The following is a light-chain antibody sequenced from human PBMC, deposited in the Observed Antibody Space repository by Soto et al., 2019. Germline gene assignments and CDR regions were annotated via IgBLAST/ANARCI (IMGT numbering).Light chain of an antibody. CDR2: DAS. J-gene: IGKJ2*01. CDR3: QQYDNLGVT. V-gene: IGKV1-33*01. Sequence: DIQMTQSPSSLSASVGDRVTITCQASQDISNYSNWYQQKPGKAPKLLIYDASNLETGVPSRFSGSGSGTDFTFTISSLQPEDIATYYCQQYDNLGVTFGQGTKLEIK. CDR1: QDISNY.